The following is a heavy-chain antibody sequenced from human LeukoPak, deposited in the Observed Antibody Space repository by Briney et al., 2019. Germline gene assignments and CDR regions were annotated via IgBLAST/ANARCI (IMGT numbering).Heavy chain of an antibody. D-gene: IGHD5-24*01. V-gene: IGHV3-21*06. CDR2: ISTGGSYI. CDR1: GFTLSSYN. CDR3: TRVGYIDEGIDY. J-gene: IGHJ4*02. Sequence: GGSLRLSCAASGFTLSSYNMNWVRQAPGKGLEWVSSISTGGSYIYYADSVKGRFTISRDNAKNSLYLQMNSLRAEDTAIYYCTRVGYIDEGIDYWGQGTLVTVSS.